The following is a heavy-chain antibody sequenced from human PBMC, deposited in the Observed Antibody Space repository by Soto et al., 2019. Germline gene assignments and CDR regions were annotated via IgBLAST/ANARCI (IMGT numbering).Heavy chain of an antibody. CDR2: INPDNGNT. CDR3: ARGIATGQLDP. Sequence: GASVKVSCKASGYTFTRYTMNWVRQAPGQRLEWMGWINPDNGNTKSSQKFQDRVIITRDTSASTAYMDLSSLRSEDTAVYYCARGIATGQLDPWGQGPLGTVSS. D-gene: IGHD2-15*01. CDR1: GYTFTRYT. V-gene: IGHV1-3*01. J-gene: IGHJ5*02.